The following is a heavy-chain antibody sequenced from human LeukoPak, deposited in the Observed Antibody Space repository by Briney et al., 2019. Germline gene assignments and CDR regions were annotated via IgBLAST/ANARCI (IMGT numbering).Heavy chain of an antibody. J-gene: IGHJ4*02. CDR3: ARASRRLLLNLFDY. Sequence: GASVKVSCMASGYTFTGYYMHLLRQAPGQGLEWMGWINPNSGGTNYAQKFQGRVTMTRDTSISTAYMELSRLRSDDTAVYYCARASRRLLLNLFDYWGQGTLVTVSS. CDR1: GYTFTGYY. V-gene: IGHV1-2*02. D-gene: IGHD3-22*01. CDR2: INPNSGGT.